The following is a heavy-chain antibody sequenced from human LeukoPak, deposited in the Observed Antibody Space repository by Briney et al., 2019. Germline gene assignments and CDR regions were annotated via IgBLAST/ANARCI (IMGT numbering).Heavy chain of an antibody. CDR3: ARTMTQNPWGGDWFDP. V-gene: IGHV1-69*04. J-gene: IGHJ5*02. Sequence: SVKVSCKTSGGTFSSYAISWVRQAPGQGLEWMGRIIPILGIANYAQKFQGRVTITADKSTSTAYMELSSLRSEDTAVYYCARTMTQNPWGGDWFDPWGQGTLVTVSS. CDR2: IIPILGIA. CDR1: GGTFSSYA. D-gene: IGHD3-16*01.